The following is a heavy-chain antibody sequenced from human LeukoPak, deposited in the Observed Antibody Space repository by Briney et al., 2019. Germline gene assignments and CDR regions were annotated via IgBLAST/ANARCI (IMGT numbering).Heavy chain of an antibody. D-gene: IGHD3-22*01. Sequence: GGSLRLSCAASGFTVSDNFLSWVRQAPGKGLEWVSVSYSGGSTSYADSVKGRFTVSRDNSKNTLYLQMNSLRAEDTAVYYCVIGGSRIVVVPNYYFDYWGQGTLVTVSS. CDR2: SYSGGST. V-gene: IGHV3-53*01. J-gene: IGHJ4*02. CDR1: GFTVSDNF. CDR3: VIGGSRIVVVPNYYFDY.